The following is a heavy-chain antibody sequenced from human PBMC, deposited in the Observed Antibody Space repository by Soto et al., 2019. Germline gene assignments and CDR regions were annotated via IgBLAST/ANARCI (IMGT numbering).Heavy chain of an antibody. CDR3: ARVSDNYYYYGMDV. CDR2: IYPGDSDT. Sequence: PGESLKISCKCSGYSFSSYWIGWVRQMPGKGLEWMGIIYPGDSDTRYSPSFQGQVTIPADKSISTAYLQWSRLKASDTAMYYCARVSDNYYYYGMDVWGQGTTVTVSS. J-gene: IGHJ6*02. V-gene: IGHV5-51*01. CDR1: GYSFSSYW.